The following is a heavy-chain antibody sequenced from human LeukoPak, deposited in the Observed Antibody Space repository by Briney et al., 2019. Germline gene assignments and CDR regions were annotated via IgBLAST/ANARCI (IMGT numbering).Heavy chain of an antibody. V-gene: IGHV3-21*01. Sequence: GGSLRLSCAVSGFTFSDYSMNWVRQAPGKGLEWVSSISSDSNHIYYADSVKGRFTISRDNAKNSLYLQMNSLRAGDTAVYYCARLYCSITSCYAGVYWGQGTLVTVSS. CDR2: ISSDSNHI. J-gene: IGHJ4*02. CDR1: GFTFSDYS. D-gene: IGHD2-2*01. CDR3: ARLYCSITSCYAGVY.